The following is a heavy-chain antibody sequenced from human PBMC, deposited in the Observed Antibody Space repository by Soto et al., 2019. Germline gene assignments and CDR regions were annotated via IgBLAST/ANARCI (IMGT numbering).Heavy chain of an antibody. V-gene: IGHV3-7*01. Sequence: GGSLRLSCAASGFTFSSYWMSWVRQALGKGLEWVANIKQDGSEKYYVDSVKGRFSISRDNAKNSLYLQMNSLRAEDTAVYYCARGSGQWLASFDYWGQGTLVTVSS. D-gene: IGHD6-19*01. CDR3: ARGSGQWLASFDY. CDR1: GFTFSSYW. CDR2: IKQDGSEK. J-gene: IGHJ4*02.